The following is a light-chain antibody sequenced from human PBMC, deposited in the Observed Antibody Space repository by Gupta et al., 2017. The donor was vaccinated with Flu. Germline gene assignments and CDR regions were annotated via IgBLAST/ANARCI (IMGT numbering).Light chain of an antibody. CDR3: QQYGALRT. J-gene: IGKJ1*01. V-gene: IGKV3-20*01. CDR2: DAS. CDR1: ATVNYDY. Sequence: EIVLTQSPGTLSLSPGERATLTCRANATVNYDYLAWYQHKPGQAPRLLIYDASTRATGVPDRFSGSGSETNFTLTISRLDPEDFALYYCQQYGALRTFGQGTKV.